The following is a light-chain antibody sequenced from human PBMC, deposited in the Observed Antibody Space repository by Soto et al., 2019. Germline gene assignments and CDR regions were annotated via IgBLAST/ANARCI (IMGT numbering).Light chain of an antibody. CDR2: DAS. V-gene: IGKV3-11*01. J-gene: IGKJ1*01. CDR1: QSVRSN. CDR3: QERSNWPWT. Sequence: EIVLTQSPATLSLSPGERATLSCRASQSVRSNLAWYQQKPGQAPRLLIYDASNRATGIPGRFSGSGSGTDFTRTISNLEPADFAVYYCQERSNWPWTFGQGAKVEIK.